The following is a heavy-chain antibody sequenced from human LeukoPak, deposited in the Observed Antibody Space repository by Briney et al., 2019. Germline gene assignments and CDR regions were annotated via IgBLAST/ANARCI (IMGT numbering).Heavy chain of an antibody. CDR2: INPNSGGT. Sequence: VASVKVSCKASGYTFTGYYMHWVRQAPGQGLEWMGRINPNSGGTNYAQKFQGRVTMTRDTSISTAYVELSRLRSDDTAVYYCARDYHISAAGFAAFDIWGQGTMVTVSS. J-gene: IGHJ3*02. CDR3: ARDYHISAAGFAAFDI. V-gene: IGHV1-2*06. D-gene: IGHD6-13*01. CDR1: GYTFTGYY.